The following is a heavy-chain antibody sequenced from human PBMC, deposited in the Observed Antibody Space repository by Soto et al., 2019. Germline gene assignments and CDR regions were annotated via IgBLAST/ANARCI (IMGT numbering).Heavy chain of an antibody. D-gene: IGHD3-22*01. CDR3: VKDTYYYDSSGYYIFDY. CDR2: ISYDGSNK. J-gene: IGHJ4*02. V-gene: IGHV3-30*18. CDR1: GLTFSRYV. Sequence: QEQLVESGGGVVQPGRSLRLSCAASGLTFSRYVMHWVRQAPGKGLEWAAHISYDGSNKHYAESVKGRFTISRDSSKNTLYLQMNSLRAEDTAVYYCVKDTYYYDSSGYYIFDYWGQGTLVAVSS.